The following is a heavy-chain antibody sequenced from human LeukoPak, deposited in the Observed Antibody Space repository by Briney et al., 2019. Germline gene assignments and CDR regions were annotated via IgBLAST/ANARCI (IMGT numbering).Heavy chain of an antibody. Sequence: SVKVSCKASGGTFSSYAISWVRQAPGQGLEWMGGIIPIFGTANYAQKFQGRVTITADESTSTAYMELSSLRSEVTAVYYCARDLPYDSSGYGVSDVWGQGTTVTVSS. CDR1: GGTFSSYA. CDR3: ARDLPYDSSGYGVSDV. V-gene: IGHV1-69*13. CDR2: IIPIFGTA. D-gene: IGHD3-22*01. J-gene: IGHJ6*02.